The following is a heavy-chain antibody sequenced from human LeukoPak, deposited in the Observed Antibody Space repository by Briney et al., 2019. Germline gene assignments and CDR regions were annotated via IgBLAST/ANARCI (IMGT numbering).Heavy chain of an antibody. CDR2: IHPNNGGT. Sequence: ASVMVSCKASGHTFTHYSMHWVRQAPGQGLESMAWIHPNNGGTYSTQKFQGLVTMTRDTSISTAYMELSRLTSDDTAVYYCASANPLHCSSTSCLFDYWGQGSLVTVSS. D-gene: IGHD2-2*01. V-gene: IGHV1-2*04. CDR1: GHTFTHYS. J-gene: IGHJ4*02. CDR3: ASANPLHCSSTSCLFDY.